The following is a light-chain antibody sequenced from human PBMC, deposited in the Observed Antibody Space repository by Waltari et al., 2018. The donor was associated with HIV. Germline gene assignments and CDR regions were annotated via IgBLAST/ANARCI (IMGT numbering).Light chain of an antibody. CDR3: QQSYSTLYT. J-gene: IGKJ2*01. Sequence: DIQMTQSPSSLSASVGDRVTITCRASQTISSYLTWYQQKPGKAPKLLIYGASSLKSGVPARFSVSGSDTDFSLTISSLQPEDFATYYCQQSYSTLYTFGQGTKLEIK. CDR1: QTISSY. CDR2: GAS. V-gene: IGKV1-39*01.